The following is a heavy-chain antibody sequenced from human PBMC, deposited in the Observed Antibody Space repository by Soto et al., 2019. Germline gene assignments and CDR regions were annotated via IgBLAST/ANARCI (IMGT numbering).Heavy chain of an antibody. CDR1: GYTFTGYY. Sequence: ASVKVSCKASGYTFTGYYMHWVRQAPGQGLEWMGWINPNSGGTNYAQKFQGWVTMTRDTSISTAYMELSRLRSDDTAVYYYARGGYSSSWYVFGLASDAFDIWGQGTMVTVSS. CDR3: ARGGYSSSWYVFGLASDAFDI. D-gene: IGHD6-13*01. CDR2: INPNSGGT. J-gene: IGHJ3*02. V-gene: IGHV1-2*04.